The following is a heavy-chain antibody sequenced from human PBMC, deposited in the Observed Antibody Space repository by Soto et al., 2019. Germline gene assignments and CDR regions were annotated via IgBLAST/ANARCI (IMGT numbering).Heavy chain of an antibody. CDR1: GGXISSGGYS. CDR3: ARNVEMATHFDY. Sequence: XLSLNCAISGGXISSGGYSWSWIRQPPGKGLEWIGYIYHSGSTYYNPSLKSRVTISVDRYKNQFSLKMSSVTASDKAVYYCARNVEMATHFDYWGQGTLGPVSS. V-gene: IGHV4-30-2*01. J-gene: IGHJ4*02. CDR2: IYHSGST.